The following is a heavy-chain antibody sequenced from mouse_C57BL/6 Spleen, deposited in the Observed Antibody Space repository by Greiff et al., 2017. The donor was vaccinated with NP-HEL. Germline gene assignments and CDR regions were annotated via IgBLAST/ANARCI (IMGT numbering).Heavy chain of an antibody. Sequence: VQLKESGAELVRPGASVTLSCKASGYTFTDYEMHWVKQTPVHGLEWIGAIDPETGGTAYNQTFKGKAILTADKSSSTAYMELRSLTSEDSAVYYCTRGAYYSNYRSWFAYWGQGTLVTVSA. V-gene: IGHV1-15*01. D-gene: IGHD2-5*01. J-gene: IGHJ3*01. CDR1: GYTFTDYE. CDR3: TRGAYYSNYRSWFAY. CDR2: IDPETGGT.